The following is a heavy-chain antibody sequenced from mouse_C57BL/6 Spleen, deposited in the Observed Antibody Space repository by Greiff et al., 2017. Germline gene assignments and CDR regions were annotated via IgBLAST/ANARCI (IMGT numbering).Heavy chain of an antibody. Sequence: QVQLQQPGAELVKPGASVKMSCKASGYPFTSYWITWVKQRPGQGLEWIGDIYPGSGSTNYNEKFKSKATLTVDTSSSTAYMQLSSLTSEDSAVYYCARSGGNYEEVDYWGQGTTLTVSS. J-gene: IGHJ2*01. CDR2: IYPGSGST. D-gene: IGHD2-1*01. V-gene: IGHV1-55*01. CDR1: GYPFTSYW. CDR3: ARSGGNYEEVDY.